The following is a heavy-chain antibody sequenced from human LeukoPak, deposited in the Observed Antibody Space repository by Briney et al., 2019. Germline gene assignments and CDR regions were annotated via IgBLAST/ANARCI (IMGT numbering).Heavy chain of an antibody. V-gene: IGHV1-46*01. J-gene: IGHJ4*02. D-gene: IGHD5-24*01. CDR3: AREPIEMATRFFDY. Sequence: ASVKVSCEASGYTFTKYYVHWVRQAPGQGLEWMGMINPSASSTSYAQTFQGRVTMTRDTSTSTVYMELSSLRSEDTAVYYCAREPIEMATRFFDYWGQGTLVTVSS. CDR1: GYTFTKYY. CDR2: INPSASST.